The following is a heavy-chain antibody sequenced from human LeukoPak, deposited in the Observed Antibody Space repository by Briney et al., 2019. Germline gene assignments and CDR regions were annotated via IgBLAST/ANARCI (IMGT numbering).Heavy chain of an antibody. CDR2: ISGSGGST. Sequence: GGSLRLSCAASGFTFSSYAMSWVRQAPGRGLEWVSAISGSGGSTSYADSVKGRFTISRDNSKNTLFLQMNGLRAEGTAVYYCAKEGYCSGGSCYSYFDYWGQGTLVTVSS. CDR1: GFTFSSYA. CDR3: AKEGYCSGGSCYSYFDY. V-gene: IGHV3-23*01. D-gene: IGHD2-15*01. J-gene: IGHJ4*02.